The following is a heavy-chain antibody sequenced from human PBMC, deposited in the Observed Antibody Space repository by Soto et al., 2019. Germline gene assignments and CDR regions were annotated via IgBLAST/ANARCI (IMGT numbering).Heavy chain of an antibody. CDR3: VKDSLGGMTPVFMPGPD. CDR1: GLTFSTYG. V-gene: IGHV3-30*18. CDR2: ISNDVRNI. Sequence: GGSLRLSCAASGLTFSTYGLHWVRQAPGKGLEWVAVISNDVRNIHYAESVKGRFTISRDNSKNTLYLQMNSLRPNDTAVYYCVKDSLGGMTPVFMPGPDWGQGTLVTAPQ. D-gene: IGHD2-2*01. J-gene: IGHJ4*02.